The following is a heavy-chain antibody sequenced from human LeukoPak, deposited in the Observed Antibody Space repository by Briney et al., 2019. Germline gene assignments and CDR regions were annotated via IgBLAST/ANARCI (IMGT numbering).Heavy chain of an antibody. CDR1: GYSISSGYY. D-gene: IGHD3-9*01. V-gene: IGHV4-38-2*02. CDR3: ARDHDDILTGYAFDI. CDR2: IHSSGNT. Sequence: NPSATLSLTCTVSGYSISSGYYWGWIRQPPGKRLEWVGSIHSSGNTYYSPTLKSRVTISVDTSKNQFSLKLSSVTAADTAVYYCARDHDDILTGYAFDIWGQGTMVTVSS. J-gene: IGHJ3*02.